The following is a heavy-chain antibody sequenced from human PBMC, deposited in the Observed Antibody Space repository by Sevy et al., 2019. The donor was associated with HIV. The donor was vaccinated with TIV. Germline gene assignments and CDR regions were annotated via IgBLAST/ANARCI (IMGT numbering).Heavy chain of an antibody. V-gene: IGHV4-61*01. CDR1: GGSVSSGSYY. Sequence: SETLSLTCTVSGGSVSSGSYYWSWIRQPPGKGLEWIGYIYYCGSTNYNPSLKSRVTISVDTSKNQFSLKPSSVTAADTAVYYCARESVTPLVFDYWGQGTLVTVSS. CDR3: ARESVTPLVFDY. J-gene: IGHJ4*02. CDR2: IYYCGST. D-gene: IGHD2-21*02.